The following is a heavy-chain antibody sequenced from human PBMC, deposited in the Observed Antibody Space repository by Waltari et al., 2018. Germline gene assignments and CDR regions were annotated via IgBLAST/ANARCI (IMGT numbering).Heavy chain of an antibody. CDR3: ARGVDPDY. D-gene: IGHD5-12*01. V-gene: IGHV4-59*01. Sequence: QVQLQESGPGLVKPSETLSLTCTVSGASIRTYYWSWIRQPPGKGLEWIGYIYFNGSTKYNPALKSRATISLDTSKNQFSLKVRSLSAADTAIYYCARGVDPDYWGQGTLVTVSS. CDR1: GASIRTYY. CDR2: IYFNGST. J-gene: IGHJ4*02.